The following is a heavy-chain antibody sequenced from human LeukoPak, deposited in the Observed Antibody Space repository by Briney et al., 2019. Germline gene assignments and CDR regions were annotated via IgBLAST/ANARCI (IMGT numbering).Heavy chain of an antibody. V-gene: IGHV1-2*04. CDR1: GYTFTGYY. D-gene: IGHD6-13*01. J-gene: IGHJ5*02. Sequence: ASVKVSCKASGYTFTGYYMHWVRQAPGQGLEWMGWINPNSGGTNYAQKFQGWVTMTRDTSISTAYMELSRLRSDDTAVYYCARGGLIAAAGFNWFDPWGQGTLVTVSS. CDR2: INPNSGGT. CDR3: ARGGLIAAAGFNWFDP.